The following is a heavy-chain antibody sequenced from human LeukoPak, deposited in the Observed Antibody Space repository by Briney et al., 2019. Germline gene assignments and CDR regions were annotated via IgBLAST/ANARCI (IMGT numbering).Heavy chain of an antibody. CDR2: INHSGST. CDR3: ARRMTIFNP. CDR1: GGSFSGYY. J-gene: IGHJ5*02. Sequence: SETLSLTCAVYGGSFSGYYWSWIRQPPGKGLEWIGEINHSGSTNYNPSLKSRVTISVDTSKNQFSLKLSSVTAADTAVCYCARRMTIFNPWGQGTLVTVSS. D-gene: IGHD3-9*01. V-gene: IGHV4-34*01.